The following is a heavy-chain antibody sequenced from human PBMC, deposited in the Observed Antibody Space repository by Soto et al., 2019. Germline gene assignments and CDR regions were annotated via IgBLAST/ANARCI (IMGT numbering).Heavy chain of an antibody. CDR2: IIPIFGTA. V-gene: IGHV1-69*13. Sequence: SVKVSCKASGGTFSSYAISWVRQAPGQGLEWMGGIIPIFGTANYAQKYQGRVTITADESTSTAYMELSSLRSEDTAVYYCARDASYSYGFYFDYWGQGTLVTVSS. CDR1: GGTFSSYA. CDR3: ARDASYSYGFYFDY. J-gene: IGHJ4*02. D-gene: IGHD5-18*01.